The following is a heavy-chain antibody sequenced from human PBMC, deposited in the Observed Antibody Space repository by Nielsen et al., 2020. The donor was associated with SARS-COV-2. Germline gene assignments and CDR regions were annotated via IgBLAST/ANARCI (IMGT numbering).Heavy chain of an antibody. CDR1: GFTFRTYV. D-gene: IGHD3-9*01. Sequence: ESLNISCAASGFTFRTYVMSWVRQAPGKGPEWVSGIIWGGGRTLYADSVEGRFTISRDDSKNTLYLQMNSLRGEDTGVYYCAKAFRSSDWLRAANDYWGQGTLVTVSS. J-gene: IGHJ4*02. CDR3: AKAFRSSDWLRAANDY. CDR2: IIWGGGRT. V-gene: IGHV3-23*01.